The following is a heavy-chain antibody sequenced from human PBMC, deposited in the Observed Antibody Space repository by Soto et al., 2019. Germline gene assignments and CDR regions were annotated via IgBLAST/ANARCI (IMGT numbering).Heavy chain of an antibody. CDR3: ATYGSGIGHYYYGMDV. CDR1: GYSISSGYY. V-gene: IGHV4-38-2*01. Sequence: SETLSLTCAVSGYSISSGYYLVWIRQPPGKGLEWIGSIYHSGSTYYNPSLKSRVTISVDTSKNQFSLKLSSVTAADTAVYYCATYGSGIGHYYYGMDVWGQGTTVTLSS. CDR2: IYHSGST. J-gene: IGHJ6*02. D-gene: IGHD3-10*01.